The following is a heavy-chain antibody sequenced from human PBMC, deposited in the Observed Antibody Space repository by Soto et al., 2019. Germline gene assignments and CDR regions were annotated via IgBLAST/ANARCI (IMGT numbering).Heavy chain of an antibody. V-gene: IGHV4-59*08. D-gene: IGHD3-16*01. J-gene: IGHJ4*02. CDR2: IYYSGST. Sequence: QVQLQESGPGLVKPSETLSLTCTVSGGSISSYYWSWIRQPPGKGLEWIGYIYYSGSTNYNPSLQSRVTISVDTSKNQFSLKLSSVTAADTAVYYCARAWGGNVFDYWGQGTLVTVSS. CDR3: ARAWGGNVFDY. CDR1: GGSISSYY.